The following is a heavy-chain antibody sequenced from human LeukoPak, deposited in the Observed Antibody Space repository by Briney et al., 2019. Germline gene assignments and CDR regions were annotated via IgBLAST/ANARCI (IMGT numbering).Heavy chain of an antibody. Sequence: GGSLRLSCAASGFTFSSYAMSWVRQAPGKGLEWVSTISGSSSYICYADSVKGRFTISRDNAKNSLYLQMNSLRAEDTAVYYCARGSSSCGPWGQGTLVTVSS. D-gene: IGHD6-13*01. CDR2: ISGSSSYI. CDR3: ARGSSSCGP. CDR1: GFTFSSYA. J-gene: IGHJ5*02. V-gene: IGHV3-21*01.